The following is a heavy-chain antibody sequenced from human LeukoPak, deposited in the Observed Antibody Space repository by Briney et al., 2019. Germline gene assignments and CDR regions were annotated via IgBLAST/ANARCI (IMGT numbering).Heavy chain of an antibody. D-gene: IGHD3-22*01. J-gene: IGHJ4*02. Sequence: GGSLRLSCAASGFTFSSYSMNWVRQAPGKGLEWVSSISSSSSYIYYADSVKGRFTISRDNAKNSLYLQMNSLRAEDTAVYYCARDPGARPYYYDSSGIDYWGQGTLVTVSS. V-gene: IGHV3-21*01. CDR1: GFTFSSYS. CDR2: ISSSSSYI. CDR3: ARDPGARPYYYDSSGIDY.